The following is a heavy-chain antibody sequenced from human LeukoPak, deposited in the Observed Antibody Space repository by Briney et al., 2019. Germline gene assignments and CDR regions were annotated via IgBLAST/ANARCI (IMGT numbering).Heavy chain of an antibody. J-gene: IGHJ4*02. CDR1: GFTFSDYY. Sequence: GGSLRLSCAASGFTFSDYYMSWIRQAPGKGLEWVSYISSSGSTIYYADSVKGRFTISRDNAKNSLYLQMNSLRAEGTAVYYCARVLSWELPRLGEFDYWGQGTLVTVSS. D-gene: IGHD1-26*01. CDR3: ARVLSWELPRLGEFDY. CDR2: ISSSGSTI. V-gene: IGHV3-11*01.